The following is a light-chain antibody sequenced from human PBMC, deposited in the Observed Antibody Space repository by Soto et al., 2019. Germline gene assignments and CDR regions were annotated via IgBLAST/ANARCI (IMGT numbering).Light chain of an antibody. CDR2: DAS. V-gene: IGKV1-5*01. J-gene: IGKJ1*01. CDR1: QSISSW. Sequence: DIHTTLSPSTLSASLGDRFTITCLAIQSISSWLAWYQQKPGKAPKVLIYDASRLESGVPSRFSGSGSGTEFTLTISSRQPDDFATYYCQQYNSYATTWTFCRGTKVDI. CDR3: QQYNSYATTWT.